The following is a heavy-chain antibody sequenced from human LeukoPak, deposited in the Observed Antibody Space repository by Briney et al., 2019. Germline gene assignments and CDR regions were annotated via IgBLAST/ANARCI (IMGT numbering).Heavy chain of an antibody. CDR2: ISNSGTT. V-gene: IGHV4-31*11. Sequence: PSETLSLTCAVSGDSVTSGGYYWTWIRHHPGKGLEWIGYISNSGTTSYNPSLKSRVSISVDTSDNQFSLRLTSVTAADTAVYYCAREGGSYRPLDYSGQGTLVTVSS. J-gene: IGHJ4*02. D-gene: IGHD3-16*02. CDR1: GDSVTSGGYY. CDR3: AREGGSYRPLDY.